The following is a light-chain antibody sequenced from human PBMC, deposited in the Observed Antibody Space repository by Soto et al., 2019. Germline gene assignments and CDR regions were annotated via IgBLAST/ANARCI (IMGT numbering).Light chain of an antibody. Sequence: QSALTQPASVSGSPGQSITISCTGTSSDVGSYNLVSWYQQHPGKAPKLTIYEGSTRPSWVSNRFSGSKSGNTASLTISGLQAEDEADYYCCSYARSSTFWVFGGGTKLTVL. CDR1: SSDVGSYNL. V-gene: IGLV2-23*03. J-gene: IGLJ3*02. CDR2: EGS. CDR3: CSYARSSTFWV.